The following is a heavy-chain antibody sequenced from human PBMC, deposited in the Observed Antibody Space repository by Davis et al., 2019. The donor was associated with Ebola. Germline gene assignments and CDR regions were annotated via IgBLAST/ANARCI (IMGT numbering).Heavy chain of an antibody. CDR1: GYSFSSYW. CDR3: ARGVYRYFDL. CDR2: IYPGDSDT. Sequence: GESLKISCKASGYSFSSYWIGWVRQMPGKGLEWMGMIYPGDSDTRYSPSLQGQVTISADRSLTTAYLQWSSLKASDTAMYYCARGVYRYFDLWGRGTLVTVSS. V-gene: IGHV5-51*01. D-gene: IGHD2/OR15-2a*01. J-gene: IGHJ2*01.